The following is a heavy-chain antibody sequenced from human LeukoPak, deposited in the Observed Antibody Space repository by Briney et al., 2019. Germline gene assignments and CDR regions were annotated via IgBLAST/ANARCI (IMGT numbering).Heavy chain of an antibody. Sequence: PSETLSLTCTVSGGSIRRSSYYWGWIRQPPGKGLEWIGSIYYSGSTYYNPSLKSRVTISVDTSKNQFSLKLSSVTAADTAVYYCARLRVGATNLDYWGQGTLVTVSS. V-gene: IGHV4-39*01. J-gene: IGHJ4*02. CDR3: ARLRVGATNLDY. CDR2: IYYSGST. CDR1: GGSIRRSSYY. D-gene: IGHD1-26*01.